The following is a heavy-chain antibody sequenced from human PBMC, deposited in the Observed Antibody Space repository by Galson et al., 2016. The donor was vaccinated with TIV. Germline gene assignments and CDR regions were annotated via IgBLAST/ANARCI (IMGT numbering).Heavy chain of an antibody. J-gene: IGHJ6*03. CDR1: GFTFSSYT. Sequence: SLRLSCAASGFTFSSYTMHWVRQAPGKGLEWVALIWYDGSKKYYTDSVKGRFTISRDNSKNTLYLQMDSLRPEDTAMYYCAKDRGCGGDCPHYYYMDVWGKGTTVTVSS. D-gene: IGHD2-21*02. V-gene: IGHV3-30*02. CDR2: IWYDGSKK. CDR3: AKDRGCGGDCPHYYYMDV.